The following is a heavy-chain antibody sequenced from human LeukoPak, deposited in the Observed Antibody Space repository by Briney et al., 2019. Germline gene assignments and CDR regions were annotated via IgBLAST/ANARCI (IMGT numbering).Heavy chain of an antibody. CDR3: ARTRSMDAFDI. CDR2: ISSSSTSI. D-gene: IGHD2/OR15-2a*01. V-gene: IGHV3-48*04. Sequence: PGGSLRLSCVASGFIFSSYSLTWVRQAPGKGLEWVSYISSSSTSIYYTDSVKGRFTISRDNAKDSLYLRMNSLRAEDTAVYYCARTRSMDAFDIWGRGTMVTVFS. J-gene: IGHJ3*02. CDR1: GFIFSSYS.